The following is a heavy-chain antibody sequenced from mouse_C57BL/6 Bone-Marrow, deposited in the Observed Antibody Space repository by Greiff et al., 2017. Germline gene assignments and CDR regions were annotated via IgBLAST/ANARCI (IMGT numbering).Heavy chain of an antibody. V-gene: IGHV14-4*01. CDR1: GFNIKDDY. J-gene: IGHJ4*01. Sequence: VHVKQSGAELVRPGASVKLSCTASGFNIKDDYMHWVKQRPEQGLEWIGWIDPENGDTEYASKFQGKATITADTSSNTAYLQLSSLTSEDTAVYYCTTGGSSPNYYAMDYWGQGTSVTVSS. CDR3: TTGGSSPNYYAMDY. CDR2: IDPENGDT. D-gene: IGHD1-1*01.